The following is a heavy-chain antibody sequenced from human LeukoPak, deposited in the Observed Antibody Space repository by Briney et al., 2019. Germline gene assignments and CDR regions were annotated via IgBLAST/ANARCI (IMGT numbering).Heavy chain of an antibody. V-gene: IGHV4-30-2*05. CDR3: ARWVRIRGHHYDSSGVDAFDI. J-gene: IGHJ3*02. Sequence: PSETLSLTCAVSGASVNSGSYYWSWIRQPPGKGLEWIGEINHSGSTNYNPSLKSRVTISVDTSKNQFSLKLSSVTAADTAVYYCARWVRIRGHHYDSSGVDAFDIWGQGTMVTVSS. CDR1: GASVNSGSYY. D-gene: IGHD3-22*01. CDR2: INHSGST.